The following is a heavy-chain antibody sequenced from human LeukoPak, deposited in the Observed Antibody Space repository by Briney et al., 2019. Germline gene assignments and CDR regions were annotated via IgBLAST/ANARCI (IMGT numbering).Heavy chain of an antibody. Sequence: SQTLSLTCTVSGGSINSGSYYWSWIRQPAGKGLEWIGRIYTSGSTNYNPSLKSRVTISVDTSKNQFSLKLSSVTAADTAVYYCARAWLPYYYYMDVWGKGTTVTISS. D-gene: IGHD6-19*01. CDR2: IYTSGST. V-gene: IGHV4-61*02. CDR1: GGSINSGSYY. J-gene: IGHJ6*03. CDR3: ARAWLPYYYYMDV.